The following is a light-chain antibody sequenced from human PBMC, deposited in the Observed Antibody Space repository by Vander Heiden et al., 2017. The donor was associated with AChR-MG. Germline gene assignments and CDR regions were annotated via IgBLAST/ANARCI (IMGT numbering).Light chain of an antibody. Sequence: IVLTQSPATLSLSPGERATLSCRASQSVSSCLAWYQQKPGQAPRLLIYDASNRVTGIPARFSGSGFGTDVTLTISSLEPEDFAVYYCQQPSNWHPHTFGGGTKVEIK. CDR1: QSVSSC. V-gene: IGKV3-11*01. CDR3: QQPSNWHPHT. J-gene: IGKJ4*01. CDR2: DAS.